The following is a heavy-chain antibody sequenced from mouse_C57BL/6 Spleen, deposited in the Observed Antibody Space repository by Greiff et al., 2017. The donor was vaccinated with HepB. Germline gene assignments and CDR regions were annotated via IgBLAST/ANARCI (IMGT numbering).Heavy chain of an antibody. CDR3: AREGYSNYRFAY. V-gene: IGHV1-53*01. CDR2: INPSNGGT. Sequence: QVQLQQSGTELVKPGASVKLSCKASGYTFTSYWMHWVKQRPGQGLEWIGNINPSNGGTNYNEKFKSKATLTVDKSSSTAYMQLSSLTSEDSAVYDCAREGYSNYRFAYWGQGTLVTVSA. D-gene: IGHD2-5*01. CDR1: GYTFTSYW. J-gene: IGHJ3*01.